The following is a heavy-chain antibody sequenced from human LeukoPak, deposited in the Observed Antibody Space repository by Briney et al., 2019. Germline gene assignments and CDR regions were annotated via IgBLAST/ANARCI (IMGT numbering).Heavy chain of an antibody. CDR3: AKNYDFLTGYAS. Sequence: GASVKVSCKASGYTFTTYYMHWVRQATGQGLEWMGWVNPSSGVTRYAQKFQGRVTMTRNTSISTAYMELSSLRSEDTAVYYCAKNYDFLTGYASWGQGTLVTVSS. CDR2: VNPSSGVT. CDR1: GYTFTTYY. D-gene: IGHD3-9*01. V-gene: IGHV1-8*02. J-gene: IGHJ4*02.